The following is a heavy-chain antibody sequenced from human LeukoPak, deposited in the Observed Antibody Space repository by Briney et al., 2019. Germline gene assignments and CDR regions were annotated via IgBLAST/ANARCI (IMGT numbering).Heavy chain of an antibody. CDR1: GYSISSGYY. CDR2: IYYSGST. D-gene: IGHD1-1*01. Sequence: SETLSLTCTVSGYSISSGYYWSWIRQPPGKGLEWIGYIYYSGSTNYNPSLKSRVTLSVDTSRNQFSLSLRSMTAADTAVYYCARTEPSGTTSHWGQGTLVTVSS. CDR3: ARTEPSGTTSH. V-gene: IGHV4-61*01. J-gene: IGHJ4*02.